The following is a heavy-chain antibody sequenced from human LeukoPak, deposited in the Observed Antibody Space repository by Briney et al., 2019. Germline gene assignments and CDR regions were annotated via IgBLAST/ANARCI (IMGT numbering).Heavy chain of an antibody. J-gene: IGHJ6*02. CDR2: ISGSGGST. D-gene: IGHD5-18*01. CDR1: GFTVSSNY. CDR3: AKGGDSYGYEPDYYYYGMDV. V-gene: IGHV3-23*01. Sequence: PGGSLRLSCAASGFTVSSNYMSWVRQAPGKGLEWVSAISGSGGSTYYADSVKGRFTISRDNSKNTLYLQMNSLRAEDTAVYYCAKGGDSYGYEPDYYYYGMDVWGQGTTVTVSS.